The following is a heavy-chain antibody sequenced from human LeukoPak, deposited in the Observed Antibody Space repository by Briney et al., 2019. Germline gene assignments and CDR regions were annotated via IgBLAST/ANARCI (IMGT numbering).Heavy chain of an antibody. CDR1: GISFSTYG. CDR2: IQKDGNNK. Sequence: GGSLRLPCVASGISFSTYGMHWVRQGPGKGLEWVAFIQKDGNNKHHADSLKGRFTIYRDNSKKTLYLQMNSLRPDDTAIYYCAPGLDFFDYWGQGIPVTVSS. CDR3: APGLDFFDY. J-gene: IGHJ4*02. V-gene: IGHV3-30*02.